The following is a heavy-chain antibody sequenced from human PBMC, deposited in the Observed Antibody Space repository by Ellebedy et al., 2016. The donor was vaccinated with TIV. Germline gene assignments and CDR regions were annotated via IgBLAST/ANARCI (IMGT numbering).Heavy chain of an antibody. Sequence: MPSETLSLTCTVSGGSISSSSYYWGWIRQPPGKGLEWIGSIYYSGSTYYNPSLKSRVTISVDTSKNQFSLKLSSVTAADTAVYYCARLAVVVPAAMVAGYYFDYWGQGTLVTVSS. CDR2: IYYSGST. V-gene: IGHV4-39*01. D-gene: IGHD2-2*01. J-gene: IGHJ4*02. CDR3: ARLAVVVPAAMVAGYYFDY. CDR1: GGSISSSSYY.